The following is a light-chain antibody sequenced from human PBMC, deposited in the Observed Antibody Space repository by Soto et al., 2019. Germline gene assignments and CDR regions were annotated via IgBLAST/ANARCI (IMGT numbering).Light chain of an antibody. Sequence: DIQMTQSPSSLSASVGDRVTITCRASETISTYLNWYQQKPGKAPKLLIYTASSLQSGVPSRFSGSGSGTDFTLTISSLQPADFATYYCQQSYSIPLAFGQGTKVEIK. V-gene: IGKV1-39*01. J-gene: IGKJ1*01. CDR2: TAS. CDR1: ETISTY. CDR3: QQSYSIPLA.